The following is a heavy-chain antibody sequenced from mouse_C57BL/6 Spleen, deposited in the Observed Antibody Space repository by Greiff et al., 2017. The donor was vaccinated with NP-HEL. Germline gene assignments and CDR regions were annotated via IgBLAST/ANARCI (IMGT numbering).Heavy chain of an antibody. D-gene: IGHD1-1*01. Sequence: EVQLVESGGGLVKPGGSLKLSCAASGFTFSDYGMHWVRQAPEKGLEWVAYISSGSSTIYYADTVKGRFTISRDNAKNTLFLQMTSVRSEDTAMYYCARDYYGSSDGFAYWGQGTLVTVSA. J-gene: IGHJ3*01. CDR2: ISSGSSTI. CDR1: GFTFSDYG. V-gene: IGHV5-17*01. CDR3: ARDYYGSSDGFAY.